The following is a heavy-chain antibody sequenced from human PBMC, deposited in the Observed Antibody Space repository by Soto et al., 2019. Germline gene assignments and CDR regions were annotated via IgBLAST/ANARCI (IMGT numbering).Heavy chain of an antibody. CDR1: GGTFSSYA. Sequence: GASVKVSCKASGGTFSSYAISWVRQAPGQGLEWMGGIIPIFGTANYAQKFQGRVTITADESTSTAYMELSSLRSEDTAVYYCARGLLPLSKRQMLYATGYWGQGTLVTVSS. D-gene: IGHD2-8*01. V-gene: IGHV1-69*13. CDR2: IIPIFGTA. J-gene: IGHJ4*02. CDR3: ARGLLPLSKRQMLYATGY.